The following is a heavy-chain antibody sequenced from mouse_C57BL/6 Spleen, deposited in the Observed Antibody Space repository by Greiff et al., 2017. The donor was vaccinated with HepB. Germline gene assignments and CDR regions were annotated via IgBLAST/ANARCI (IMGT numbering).Heavy chain of an antibody. J-gene: IGHJ3*01. Sequence: QVQLQQPGAELVKPGASVKVSCKASGYTFTSYWMHWVKQRPGQGLEWIGRIHPSASDTNYNQKFKGKATLTFDKSSSTAYMQLSSLTSEDSAVYYCAVYYDYDRVFAYWGKGTLVTVSA. CDR2: IHPSASDT. V-gene: IGHV1-74*01. CDR3: AVYYDYDRVFAY. CDR1: GYTFTSYW. D-gene: IGHD2-4*01.